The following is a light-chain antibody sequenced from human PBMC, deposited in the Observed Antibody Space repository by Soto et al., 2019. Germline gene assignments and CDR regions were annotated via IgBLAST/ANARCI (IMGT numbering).Light chain of an antibody. Sequence: SALTQPASVSGSPGQSITISCTGTSSGVGAYNFVSWYQQHPDKVPKLIIFEVSNRPSGVSIRFSGSKSGNTASLTISGLQAEDEADYYCISFTSTTTREVFGGGTKLTVL. V-gene: IGLV2-14*01. CDR3: ISFTSTTTREV. CDR1: SSGVGAYNF. J-gene: IGLJ2*01. CDR2: EVS.